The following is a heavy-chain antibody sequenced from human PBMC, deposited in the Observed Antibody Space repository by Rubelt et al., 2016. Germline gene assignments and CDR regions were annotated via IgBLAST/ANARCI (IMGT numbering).Heavy chain of an antibody. D-gene: IGHD3-16*01. J-gene: IGHJ4*02. CDR3: ARVPGGYYFDY. V-gene: IGHV1-2*02. Sequence: NPNSGGTNYAQKFQGRVTMTRETSISTAYMELSRLRSDDTAVYYCARVPGGYYFDYWGQGTLVAVSS. CDR2: NPNSGGT.